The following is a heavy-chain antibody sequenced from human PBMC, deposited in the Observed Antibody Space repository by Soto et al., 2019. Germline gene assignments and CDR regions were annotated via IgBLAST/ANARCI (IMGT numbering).Heavy chain of an antibody. Sequence: PGGSLRLSCAASGFTFSDYYMSWIRQAPGKGLEWVSYISSGSTRYYADSVKGRFTISRDNAKNSLYLQMNSLRAGDTAVYYCARDSSSWSDAFDIWGQGTMVTV. CDR1: GFTFSDYY. CDR2: ISSGSTR. J-gene: IGHJ3*02. V-gene: IGHV3-11*01. D-gene: IGHD6-13*01. CDR3: ARDSSSWSDAFDI.